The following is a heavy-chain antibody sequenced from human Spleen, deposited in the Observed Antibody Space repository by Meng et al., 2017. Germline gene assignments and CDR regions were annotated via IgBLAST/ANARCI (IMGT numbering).Heavy chain of an antibody. J-gene: IGHJ6*02. CDR1: GFTFSSYA. CDR3: ARGMNSGHKYYYYYGMDV. V-gene: IGHV3-23*01. CDR2: ISGSGGST. Sequence: GGSLRLSCAASGFTFSSYAMSWVRQAPGKGLEWVSAISGSGGSTYYADSVKGRFTISRDNSKNTLYLQMNSLRADDTAVYYCARGMNSGHKYYYYYGMDVWGQGTTVTVSS. D-gene: IGHD5-12*01.